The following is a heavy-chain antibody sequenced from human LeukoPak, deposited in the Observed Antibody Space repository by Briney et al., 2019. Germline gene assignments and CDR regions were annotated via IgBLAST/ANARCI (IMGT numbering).Heavy chain of an antibody. CDR1: GFTSSSYA. CDR2: ISGSGGST. CDR3: AKDLSPYYYDSSGYYEEGYFDY. Sequence: GGSLRLSCAASGFTSSSYAMSWVRQAPGKGLEWVSAISGSGGSTYYADSEKGRFTISRDNSKNTLYLQMNSRRAEDTAVYYCAKDLSPYYYDSSGYYEEGYFDYWGQGTLVTVSS. J-gene: IGHJ4*02. D-gene: IGHD3-22*01. V-gene: IGHV3-23*01.